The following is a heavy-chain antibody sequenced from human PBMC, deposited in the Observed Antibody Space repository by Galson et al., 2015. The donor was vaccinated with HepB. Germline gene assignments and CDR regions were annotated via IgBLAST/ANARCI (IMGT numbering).Heavy chain of an antibody. J-gene: IGHJ2*01. CDR3: AKGPHTSGYWYYDL. CDR1: GFTFSTYA. CDR2: ISGSGGST. D-gene: IGHD3-22*01. V-gene: IGHV3-23*01. Sequence: SLRLSCAASGFTFSTYAMSWVRQAPGKGLEWVSVISGSGGSTYYADSVKGRFTISRDNSKNTLYLQMNILRAEDTAVYYCAKGPHTSGYWYYDLWGRGTLVTVSS.